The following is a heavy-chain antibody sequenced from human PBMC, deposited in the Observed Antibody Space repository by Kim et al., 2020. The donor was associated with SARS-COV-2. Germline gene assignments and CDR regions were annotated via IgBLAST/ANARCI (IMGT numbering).Heavy chain of an antibody. J-gene: IGHJ6*02. CDR2: IKQDGSEK. CDR3: ARVVSSTSFRTESLLNYYYYYGMDV. V-gene: IGHV3-7*03. CDR1: GFTFSSYW. Sequence: GGSLRLSCAASGFTFSSYWMGWVRQAPGKGLEWVANIKQDGSEKYYVDSVKGRFTISRDNAKNSLYLQMNSLRAEDTAVYYCARVVSSTSFRTESLLNYYYYYGMDVWGQGTTVTVSS. D-gene: IGHD2-2*01.